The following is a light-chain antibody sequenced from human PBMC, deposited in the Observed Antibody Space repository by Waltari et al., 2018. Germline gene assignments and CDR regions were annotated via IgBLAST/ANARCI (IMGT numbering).Light chain of an antibody. J-gene: IGKJ5*01. V-gene: IGKV3-11*01. CDR3: QQRSKWPIT. CDR2: DAS. CDR1: QSVSSY. Sequence: LTQSPATLSLSPGERATLSCRASQSVSSYLAWYQQKPGQAPRLLIYDASNRATGIPARFSGSGSGTDFTLTISSLEPEDFALYYCQQRSKWPITFGQGTRLEIK.